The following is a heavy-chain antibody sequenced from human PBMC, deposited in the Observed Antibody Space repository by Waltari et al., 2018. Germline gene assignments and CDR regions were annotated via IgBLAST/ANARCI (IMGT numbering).Heavy chain of an antibody. CDR2: IYSSGST. J-gene: IGHJ6*03. Sequence: QLQLQQSGPGLVKPSQPLSLACSLSGASLSGSYSWTWFRQTAGEGLQWLGYIYSSGSTKYNPSRQSRATISIVNKTQFSLKLAAVTAADTAVYYCARSDVVVAPARNNYYFPMEVWGQGTTVTVSS. V-gene: IGHV4-61*09. CDR1: GASLSGSYS. CDR3: ARSDVVVAPARNNYYFPMEV. D-gene: IGHD2-21*01.